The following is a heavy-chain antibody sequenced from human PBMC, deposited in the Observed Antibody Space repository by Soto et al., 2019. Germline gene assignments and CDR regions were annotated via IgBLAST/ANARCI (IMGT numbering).Heavy chain of an antibody. D-gene: IGHD2-21*02. CDR3: AMSIVVVTALDY. J-gene: IGHJ4*02. CDR1: GYTFTSYA. Sequence: ASVKVCCKASGYTFTSYAMHWVRQAPGQRLEWMGWINAGNGNTKYSQKFQGRVTITRDTSASTAYMELSSLRSEDTAVYYCAMSIVVVTALDYWGQGTLLTVSS. CDR2: INAGNGNT. V-gene: IGHV1-3*01.